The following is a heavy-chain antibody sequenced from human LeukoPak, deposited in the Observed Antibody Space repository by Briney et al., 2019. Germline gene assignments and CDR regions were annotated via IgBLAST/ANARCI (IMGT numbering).Heavy chain of an antibody. J-gene: IGHJ4*02. D-gene: IGHD4-17*01. V-gene: IGHV3-23*01. CDR2: ISGGGVTT. Sequence: GGSLRLSCVGSGFTSIAYALTWARQAPGKGLEWVSGISGGGVTTYYADSVKGRFTISRDNSKNTLYLQMNSLRADDTAVYYCARPPDGDVFDYWGQGTLVTVSS. CDR1: GFTSIAYA. CDR3: ARPPDGDVFDY.